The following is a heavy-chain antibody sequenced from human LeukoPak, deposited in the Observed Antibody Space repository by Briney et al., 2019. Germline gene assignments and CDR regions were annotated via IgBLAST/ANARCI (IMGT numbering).Heavy chain of an antibody. D-gene: IGHD6-19*01. Sequence: GGSLRLSCAAPGFTFSNYAMSWVRQAPGKGLEWVSAISGSGGSTYYADSVKGRFTISRDNSKNTLYLQMNSLRAEDTAIYYCAQDSQWQLYYFDYWGQGTLVTVSS. CDR1: GFTFSNYA. J-gene: IGHJ4*02. V-gene: IGHV3-23*01. CDR3: AQDSQWQLYYFDY. CDR2: ISGSGGST.